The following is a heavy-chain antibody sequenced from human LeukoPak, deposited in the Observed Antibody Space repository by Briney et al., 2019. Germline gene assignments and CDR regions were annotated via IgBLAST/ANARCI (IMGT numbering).Heavy chain of an antibody. CDR1: GYPFTTWE. CDR3: ARGPRNDP. V-gene: IGHV1-8*01. CDR2: VHPNGGNT. Sequence: WASVKVSCKTSGYPFTTWEISWVRQAAGQGLEWMGWVHPNGGNTAYAQKFQGRVTMTRDTSISTAYMELSGLTSDDTAVYFCARGPRNDPWGQGTLVTVSS. D-gene: IGHD1-14*01. J-gene: IGHJ5*02.